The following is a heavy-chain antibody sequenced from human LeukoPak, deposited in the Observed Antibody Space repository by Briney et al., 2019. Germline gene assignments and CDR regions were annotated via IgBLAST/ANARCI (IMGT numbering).Heavy chain of an antibody. CDR2: IKQDGSEK. V-gene: IGHV3-7*01. CDR3: ARDTYDSSGYYYQDY. J-gene: IGHJ4*02. D-gene: IGHD3-22*01. CDR1: GFTFSSYW. Sequence: PGGSLRLSCTAPGFTFSSYWMSWVRQAPGKGPEWVANIKQDGSEKDYVDSVKGRFTISRDNAKNSLYLQMNSLRAEDTAVYYCARDTYDSSGYYYQDYWGQGTLVTVSS.